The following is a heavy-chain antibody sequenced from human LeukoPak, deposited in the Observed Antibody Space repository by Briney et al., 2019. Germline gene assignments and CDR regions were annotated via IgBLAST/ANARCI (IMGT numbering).Heavy chain of an antibody. CDR2: ISSSGSTI. Sequence: GGSLRLSCAASGFTFSSYEMNWVRQAPGKGLEWVSYISSSGSTIYYADSVKGRFTISRDNAKNSLYLQMNSLRAEDTAVYYCAKGTDIVVVPAAIIIWGQGTLVTVSS. CDR1: GFTFSSYE. J-gene: IGHJ4*02. CDR3: AKGTDIVVVPAAIII. D-gene: IGHD2-2*02. V-gene: IGHV3-48*03.